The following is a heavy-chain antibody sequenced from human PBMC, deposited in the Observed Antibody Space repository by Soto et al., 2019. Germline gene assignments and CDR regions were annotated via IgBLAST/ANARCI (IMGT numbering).Heavy chain of an antibody. CDR3: ARTELEYSSSTPPLFVY. D-gene: IGHD6-6*01. J-gene: IGHJ4*02. Sequence: SGATLVSPTQTLTLTCTFAGVSLSTSGVGVGWIRQPPGKALEWLALIYWNDDKRYSPSLKSRLTITKDTSKNQVVLTMTNMDPVDTATYYCARTELEYSSSTPPLFVYWGQGTLVTVSS. CDR1: GVSLSTSGVG. CDR2: IYWNDDK. V-gene: IGHV2-5*01.